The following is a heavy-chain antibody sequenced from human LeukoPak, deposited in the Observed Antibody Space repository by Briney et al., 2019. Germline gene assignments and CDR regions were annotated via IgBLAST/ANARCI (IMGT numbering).Heavy chain of an antibody. V-gene: IGHV4-61*02. CDR1: GGSISSSSYY. D-gene: IGHD5-12*01. Sequence: SETLSLTCTVSGGSISSSSYYWSWIRQPGGKGLEWIGRIYTSGNTNYNPSLKSRVTMSVDTSKNQFSLKLSSVTAADTAVYYCARHVGASGYDYDDAFDIWGQGTMVTVSS. J-gene: IGHJ3*02. CDR2: IYTSGNT. CDR3: ARHVGASGYDYDDAFDI.